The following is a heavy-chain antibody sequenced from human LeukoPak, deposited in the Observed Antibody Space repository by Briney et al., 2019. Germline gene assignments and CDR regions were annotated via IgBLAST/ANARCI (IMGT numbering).Heavy chain of an antibody. J-gene: IGHJ4*02. CDR1: GYTFTGYY. CDR3: AREYCSGGVCYAYFDY. Sequence: PSVKVSFKSSGYTFTGYYMHWVRQAPGQGLEWMGRINPNSGDTTYAQQFQGRVTMTRGTSISTAYMELSGLRSDDTAVYYCAREYCSGGVCYAYFDYWGQGTLVTVSS. V-gene: IGHV1-2*06. D-gene: IGHD2-15*01. CDR2: INPNSGDT.